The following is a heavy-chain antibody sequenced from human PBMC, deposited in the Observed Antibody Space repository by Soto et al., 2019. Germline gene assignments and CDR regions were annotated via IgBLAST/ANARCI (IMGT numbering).Heavy chain of an antibody. V-gene: IGHV3-21*01. CDR1: GFTFSSYS. Sequence: PGGSLRLSCAASGFTFSSYSMNWVRQAPGKGLEWVSSISSSSSYIYYADSVKGRFTISRDNAKNSLYLQMNSLRAEDTAVYYCARDNRYCSSTSCHSDYGDYVEYFDYWGQGTLVTVSS. J-gene: IGHJ4*02. CDR3: ARDNRYCSSTSCHSDYGDYVEYFDY. D-gene: IGHD2-2*02. CDR2: ISSSSSYI.